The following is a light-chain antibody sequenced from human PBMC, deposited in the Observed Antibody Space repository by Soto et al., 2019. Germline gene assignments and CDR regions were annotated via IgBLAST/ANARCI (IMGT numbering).Light chain of an antibody. CDR2: DAS. CDR1: QDISNF. CDR3: QQYDSLPFT. J-gene: IGKJ3*01. Sequence: DIQMTQSPSPLSASVGDSVAITCRASQDISNFLNWYQQTPGKAPKLLTYDASDLETVVPSRFSGTGSGTDFTFTISNVQPEDTATYYCQQYDSLPFTFGPGT. V-gene: IGKV1-33*01.